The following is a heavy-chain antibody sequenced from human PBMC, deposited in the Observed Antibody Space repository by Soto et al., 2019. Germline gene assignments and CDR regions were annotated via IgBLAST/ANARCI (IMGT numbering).Heavy chain of an antibody. CDR1: GGTFSSYA. CDR3: ARGYCSSTSCYPPRLELPGGMDV. D-gene: IGHD2-2*01. Sequence: SVKVSCKASGGTFSSYAISWVRQAPGQGLEWMGGIIPIFGTANYAQKFQGRVTITADKSTSTAYMELSSLRSEDTAVYYCARGYCSSTSCYPPRLELPGGMDVWGQGATVTVSS. J-gene: IGHJ6*02. V-gene: IGHV1-69*06. CDR2: IIPIFGTA.